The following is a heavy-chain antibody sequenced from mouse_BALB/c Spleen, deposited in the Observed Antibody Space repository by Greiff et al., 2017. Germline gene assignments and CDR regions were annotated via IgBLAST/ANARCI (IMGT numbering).Heavy chain of an antibody. V-gene: IGHV2-6-7*01. Sequence: VKLMESGPGLVAPSPSLSITCTVSGFSFTGYGVNWVRQPPGQGLEWLGMIWGDGSTAYNSALKSRLSIIKDNSTGHVFLKMNRLQTDDTARYYCARGDYDEGAGFAYWGQGTLVTVSA. CDR2: IWGDGST. D-gene: IGHD2-4*01. CDR3: ARGDYDEGAGFAY. CDR1: GFSFTGYG. J-gene: IGHJ3*01.